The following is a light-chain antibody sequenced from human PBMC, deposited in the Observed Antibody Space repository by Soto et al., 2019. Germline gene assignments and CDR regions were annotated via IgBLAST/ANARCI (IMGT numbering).Light chain of an antibody. Sequence: QSALTQPPSASGSAGQSVTISCTGTSSDVGGYNYVSWYQQHPVKAPKVMIYEVSKRPSGVPDRFSGSKSGNTASLNVSGLQAEDEADYYCSSYGGRNNLLFGGGTKLTVL. J-gene: IGLJ2*01. CDR2: EVS. V-gene: IGLV2-8*01. CDR3: SSYGGRNNLL. CDR1: SSDVGGYNY.